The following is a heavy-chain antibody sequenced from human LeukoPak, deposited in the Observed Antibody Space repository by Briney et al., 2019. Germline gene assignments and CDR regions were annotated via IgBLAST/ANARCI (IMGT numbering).Heavy chain of an antibody. CDR2: VSRVGRSK. Sequence: HPGGSLRLSCAASGFTFSTYSLNWVRQAPGKGLEWVSYVSRVGRSKSYADSLKGRFTISRDNARNALFLQINSLGVEDTAVYYCARDHSVLVAAIGSAPAFDVWGHGTMVIVSP. CDR1: GFTFSTYS. D-gene: IGHD2-21*02. CDR3: ARDHSVLVAAIGSAPAFDV. J-gene: IGHJ3*01. V-gene: IGHV3-48*01.